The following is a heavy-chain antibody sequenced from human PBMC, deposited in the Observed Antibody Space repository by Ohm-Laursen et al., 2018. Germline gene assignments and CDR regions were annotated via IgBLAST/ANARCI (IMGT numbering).Heavy chain of an antibody. J-gene: IGHJ6*02. CDR3: AKDRRLRPLNYYYYYGMDV. D-gene: IGHD5-12*01. V-gene: IGHV1-8*01. Sequence: ASVKVSCKASGYTFTSYDINCVRQATGQGLEWMGWMNPNSGNTGYAQKFQGRVTMTRNTSISTAYMELSSLRSEDTAVYYCAKDRRLRPLNYYYYYGMDVWGQGTTVTVSS. CDR1: GYTFTSYD. CDR2: MNPNSGNT.